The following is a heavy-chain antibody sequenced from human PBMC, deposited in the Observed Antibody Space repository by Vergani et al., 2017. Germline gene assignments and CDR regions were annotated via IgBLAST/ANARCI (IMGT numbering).Heavy chain of an antibody. J-gene: IGHJ5*02. CDR3: ARRSSRYYFDI. CDR1: GDSISSGNN. V-gene: IGHV4-38-2*01. Sequence: QVNLQESGPGLVKPSETLSLTCAVSGDSISSGNNWGWIRQPPGKGLEWISSVSHSGDTYFNPSLKGRVSISIDTSKNYFFLTLSSVTAADTAMYYCARRSSRYYFDIWGQGVLITVSS. CDR2: VSHSGDT. D-gene: IGHD2-2*01.